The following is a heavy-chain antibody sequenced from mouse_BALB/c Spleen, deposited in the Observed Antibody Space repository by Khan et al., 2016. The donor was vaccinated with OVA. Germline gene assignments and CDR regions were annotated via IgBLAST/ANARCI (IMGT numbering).Heavy chain of an antibody. V-gene: IGHV1S34*01. D-gene: IGHD1-1*01. CDR2: ISCYNGST. Sequence: LVKTGASVKISCKASGYSFTGYYMHWVKQSHGKSLEWIGYISCYNGSTTYNQKFKGKATFTADTSSSTVYMQFNSLTSEDSAVYYCARGDYYGSSSFAYWGQGTLVTVSA. J-gene: IGHJ3*01. CDR3: ARGDYYGSSSFAY. CDR1: GYSFTGYY.